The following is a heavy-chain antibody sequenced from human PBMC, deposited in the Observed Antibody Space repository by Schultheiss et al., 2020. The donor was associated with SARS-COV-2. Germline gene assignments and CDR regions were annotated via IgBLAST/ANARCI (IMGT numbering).Heavy chain of an antibody. CDR2: ISGSGGST. CDR1: GFTFSSYA. D-gene: IGHD3-16*01. Sequence: GGSLRLSCAASGFTFSSYAMSWVRQAPGKGLEWVSAISGSGGSTYYADSVKGRFTISRDNSKNTLYLQMNSLRAEDTAVYYCTTDGTYYDYVWGSYTPEWRWTDYWGQGTLVTVSS. V-gene: IGHV3-23*01. J-gene: IGHJ4*02. CDR3: TTDGTYYDYVWGSYTPEWRWTDY.